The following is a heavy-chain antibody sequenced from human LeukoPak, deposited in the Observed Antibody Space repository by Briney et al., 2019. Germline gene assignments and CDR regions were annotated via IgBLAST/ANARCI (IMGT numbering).Heavy chain of an antibody. CDR1: GFTFSSYA. CDR2: ISGSGTIT. CDR3: AKEATGMVWEYFDS. Sequence: GGSLRLACAASGFTFSSYAMSWVRQAPGKGLEWVSGISGSGTITYYADSVKGRFTISRDNSKNTQYLQMNSLRAEDTAVYYCAKEATGMVWEYFDSWGQGTLVTVSS. D-gene: IGHD3-10*01. J-gene: IGHJ4*02. V-gene: IGHV3-23*01.